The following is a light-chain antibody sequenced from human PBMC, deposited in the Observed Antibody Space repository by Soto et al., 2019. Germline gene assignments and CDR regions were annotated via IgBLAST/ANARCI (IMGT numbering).Light chain of an antibody. V-gene: IGLV2-14*01. J-gene: IGLJ1*01. CDR1: SSDVGGYNF. CDR3: GSYTTSSTYV. CDR2: EVS. Sequence: QSVLTQPASVSGSPGQSITISCTGTSSDVGGYNFVSWYQENPGKAPKLIIYEVSDRPSGVSHRFSGSKSGNTASLTISGLQAEDEADYYCGSYTTSSTYVFGTGTKVTVL.